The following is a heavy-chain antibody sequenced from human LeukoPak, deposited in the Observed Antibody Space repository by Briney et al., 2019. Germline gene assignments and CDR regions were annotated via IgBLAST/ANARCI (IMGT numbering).Heavy chain of an antibody. CDR2: IYSDFRT. CDR1: GGSISSSSYY. D-gene: IGHD5-12*01. V-gene: IGHV3-53*01. Sequence: ETLSLTCTVSGGSISSSSYYWGWFRQAPGKGLEWASVIYSDFRTYYADSVKGRFIISKDTSKNTLYLQMNNLRADDTAVYYCARESGYAVGDFWGQGTLVTVSS. CDR3: ARESGYAVGDF. J-gene: IGHJ4*02.